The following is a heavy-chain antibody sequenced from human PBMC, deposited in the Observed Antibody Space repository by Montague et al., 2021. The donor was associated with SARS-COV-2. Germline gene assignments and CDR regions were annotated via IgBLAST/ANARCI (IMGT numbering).Heavy chain of an antibody. V-gene: IGHV4-4*02. CDR1: GGSISSSNW. Sequence: SETLSLTCAVSGGSISSSNWWCWLSQPPARRLVWSVGIFHSSRTTYNKPSISRVIIIVVNTKNQFFLKLITVTAADTAVYYCARVHPLWFGELLLDYYYYYCMDFWGQGTAVTVSS. CDR3: ARVHPLWFGELLLDYYYYYCMDF. J-gene: IGHJ6*02. CDR2: IFHSSRT. D-gene: IGHD3-10*01.